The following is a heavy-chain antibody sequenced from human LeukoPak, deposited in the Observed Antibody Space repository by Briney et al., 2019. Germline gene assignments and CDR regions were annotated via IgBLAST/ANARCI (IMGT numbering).Heavy chain of an antibody. V-gene: IGHV1-69*13. J-gene: IGHJ4*02. CDR3: ARDGSYGDYVFEEFYFDY. CDR2: IIPIFGTA. D-gene: IGHD4-17*01. CDR1: GGTFSSYA. Sequence: SVKDSCKASGGTFSSYAISWVRQAPGQGLEWMGEIIPIFGTANYARKFQGRVTITADESTSTAYMELSSLRSEDTAVYYCARDGSYGDYVFEEFYFDYWGQGTLVTVSS.